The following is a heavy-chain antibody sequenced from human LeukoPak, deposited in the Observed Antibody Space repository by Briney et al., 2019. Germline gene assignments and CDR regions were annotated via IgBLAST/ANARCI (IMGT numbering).Heavy chain of an antibody. CDR2: IYTSGST. CDR1: GGSISSYY. Sequence: SETLSLTCTVSGGSISSYYWSWIRQPAGKGLEWIACIYTSGSTNYNPSLKSRVTMSVDTSKNQFSLKLSSVTAADTAVYYCARDATGYSSSWYSSGGFDYWGQGTLVTVSS. V-gene: IGHV4-4*07. J-gene: IGHJ4*02. CDR3: ARDATGYSSSWYSSGGFDY. D-gene: IGHD6-13*01.